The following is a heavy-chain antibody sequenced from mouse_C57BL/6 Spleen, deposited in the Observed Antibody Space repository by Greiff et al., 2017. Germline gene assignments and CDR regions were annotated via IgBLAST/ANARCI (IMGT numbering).Heavy chain of an antibody. CDR3: ARWDGYYRYFDV. CDR2: IWSDGST. D-gene: IGHD2-3*01. J-gene: IGHJ1*03. CDR1: GFSFTSYG. Sequence: VKLVESGPGLVAPSQSLSITCTVSGFSFTSYGVHWVRQPPGKGLEWLVVIWSDGSTTYNSAIKSRLSISKDNSKNQVCLKMNSLQTDDTAMYYCARWDGYYRYFDVWGTGTTVTVSS. V-gene: IGHV2-6*03.